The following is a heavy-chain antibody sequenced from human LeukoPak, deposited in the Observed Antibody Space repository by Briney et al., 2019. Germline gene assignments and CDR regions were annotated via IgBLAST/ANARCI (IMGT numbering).Heavy chain of an antibody. Sequence: SETLSPTCTVSGVSISTSYWSWIRQPPGKGLGWLGYSGNTNHNPSLESRVTISVDTSKNQFFLSLTSVTAADTAVSYCAKRRTGSTSLDFWGRGTLVTVSS. CDR1: GVSISTSY. CDR2: SGNT. V-gene: IGHV4-59*01. J-gene: IGHJ4*02. CDR3: AKRRTGSTSLDF. D-gene: IGHD3/OR15-3a*01.